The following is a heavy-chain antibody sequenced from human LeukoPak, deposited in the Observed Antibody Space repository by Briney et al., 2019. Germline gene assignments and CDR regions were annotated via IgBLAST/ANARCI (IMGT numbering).Heavy chain of an antibody. CDR2: INTDGDNI. Sequence: TGGSLRLSCVASGFSFNNYWMHWVRHPPGKGLVWVSRINTDGDNIQYADSVKGRFIISRDNSKNTLYLQMNSLRAEDTAVYYCAKDKSERFGELLTPYYFDYWGQGTLVTVSS. J-gene: IGHJ4*02. D-gene: IGHD3-10*01. CDR1: GFSFNNYW. V-gene: IGHV3-74*03. CDR3: AKDKSERFGELLTPYYFDY.